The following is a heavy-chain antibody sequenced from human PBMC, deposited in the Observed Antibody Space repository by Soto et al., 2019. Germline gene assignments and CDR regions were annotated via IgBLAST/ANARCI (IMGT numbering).Heavy chain of an antibody. Sequence: QVQLVQSGAEVKKPGSSVKVSCKASGGTFSTDAINWVRQAPGQGPEWMGGILPIFGTADYAQKFQGRVTITADVSTTTVYMELSSLRSEDTAVYYCARGHDYGGNSDAFDIWGQGTMVTVSS. CDR3: ARGHDYGGNSDAFDI. CDR2: ILPIFGTA. V-gene: IGHV1-69*12. CDR1: GGTFSTDA. J-gene: IGHJ3*02. D-gene: IGHD2-21*02.